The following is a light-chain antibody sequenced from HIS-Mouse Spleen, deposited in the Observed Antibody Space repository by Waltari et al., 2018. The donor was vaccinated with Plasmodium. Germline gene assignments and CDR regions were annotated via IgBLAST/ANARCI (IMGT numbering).Light chain of an antibody. Sequence: SYELTQPPSVSVSPGQTARITCSGDALPKKYAYWYQQKSGQAPVLVIYEDSKRPSGIRERVCGSGEGTMATLTISGAQVEDEADYYCYSTDSSGNHRVFGGGTKLTVL. CDR1: ALPKKY. V-gene: IGLV3-10*01. J-gene: IGLJ3*02. CDR3: YSTDSSGNHRV. CDR2: EDS.